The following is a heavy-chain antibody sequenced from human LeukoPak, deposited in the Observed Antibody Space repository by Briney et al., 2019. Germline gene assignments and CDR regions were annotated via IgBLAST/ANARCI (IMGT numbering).Heavy chain of an antibody. CDR1: GFSFSDAW. Sequence: GGSLRLSCAASGFSFSDAWMNWVRQAPGKGLEWVGHIRSKADGGTPDYIAPVKGRFTISRDDSKDTLYLQMNSLNTEDTAVYYCSTLTSRGLSDSWGQGTLVTVSS. CDR2: IRSKADGGTP. V-gene: IGHV3-15*07. D-gene: IGHD1-20*01. J-gene: IGHJ4*02. CDR3: STLTSRGLSDS.